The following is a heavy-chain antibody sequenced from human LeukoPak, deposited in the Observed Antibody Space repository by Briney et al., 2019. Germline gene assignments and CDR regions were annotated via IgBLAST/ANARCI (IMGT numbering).Heavy chain of an antibody. J-gene: IGHJ4*02. Sequence: PGGSLRLSCAASGFTVSSNYMSWVRQAPGKGLEWVSAISGSGGSTYYADSVKGRFTISRDNSKNTLYLQMNSLRAEDTAVYYCAKGYSSSPGDFDYWGQGTLVTVSS. CDR2: ISGSGGST. D-gene: IGHD6-6*01. CDR3: AKGYSSSPGDFDY. CDR1: GFTVSSNY. V-gene: IGHV3-23*01.